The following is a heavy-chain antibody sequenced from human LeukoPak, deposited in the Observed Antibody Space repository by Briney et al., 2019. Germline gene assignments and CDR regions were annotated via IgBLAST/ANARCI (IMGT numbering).Heavy chain of an antibody. D-gene: IGHD1-7*01. V-gene: IGHV3-23*01. CDR2: IVGSSDRT. Sequence: GGSLTLSCAASGFTLSSYAMSWARQAPGKGLEWVSVIVGSSDRTYYADSVKGRFTISRDNSKNTLYLQMNSLRAEDTAVYYCAKENKGITGTRFDYWGQGTLVTVSS. J-gene: IGHJ4*02. CDR1: GFTLSSYA. CDR3: AKENKGITGTRFDY.